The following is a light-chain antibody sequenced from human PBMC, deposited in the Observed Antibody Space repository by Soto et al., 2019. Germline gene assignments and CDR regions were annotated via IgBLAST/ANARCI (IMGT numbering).Light chain of an antibody. J-gene: IGKJ1*01. V-gene: IGKV1-39*01. CDR3: QQSSEATWT. Sequence: DIQMTQSPSSLSASVGDRVTITCRASQSISSYLNWYQQKPGKAPKLLIYAASSLQSGVPSRFSGSGSGTDFTLTISCLQPEDFATYYCQQSSEATWTFGQGTKVEIK. CDR1: QSISSY. CDR2: AAS.